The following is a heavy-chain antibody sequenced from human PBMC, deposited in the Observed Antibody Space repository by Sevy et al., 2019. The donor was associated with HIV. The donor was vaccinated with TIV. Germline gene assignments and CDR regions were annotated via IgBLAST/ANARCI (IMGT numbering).Heavy chain of an antibody. CDR2: IYTSGST. CDR3: AREGSDYYYYYMDV. V-gene: IGHV4-4*07. Sequence: SETLSLTCTVSGGSISSYYWSWIRQPAGKGLEWIGRIYTSGSTNYNPSLKSRVTMSVDTSKNQFSLKLSSVTAADTVVYYCAREGSDYYYYYMDVWGKGTTVTVSS. J-gene: IGHJ6*03. CDR1: GGSISSYY. D-gene: IGHD3-10*01.